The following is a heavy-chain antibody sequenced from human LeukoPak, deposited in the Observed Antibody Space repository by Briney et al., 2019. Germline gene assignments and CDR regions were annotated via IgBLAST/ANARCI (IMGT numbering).Heavy chain of an antibody. CDR1: GFTFGRYA. V-gene: IGHV3-23*01. CDR3: AKDRFGSGSPNWFGP. D-gene: IGHD3-10*01. Sequence: PGGSLRLSCAGSGFTFGRYAMSWIRQVPGKGLEWVSAIGGSSGDIFYTDSVKGRFTISRDNSKNTLYLQMNSLRAGDTAVYYCAKDRFGSGSPNWFGPWGQGTLVTVSS. CDR2: IGGSSGDI. J-gene: IGHJ5*02.